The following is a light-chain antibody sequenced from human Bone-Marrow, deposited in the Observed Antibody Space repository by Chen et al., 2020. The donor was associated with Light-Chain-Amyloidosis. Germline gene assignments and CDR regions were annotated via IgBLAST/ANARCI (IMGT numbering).Light chain of an antibody. CDR2: LAS. Sequence: DIVMTQSPDSLAVSLGERATINCKSSQSVLYSYNNWNYLAWYQQKPGQPPKLLIYLASIRESGVPDRFSGSASGTDFTLTISSLQTEDVAVYYCQQYYSTPHTFGQGTKLEIK. CDR1: QSVLYSYNNWNY. V-gene: IGKV4-1*01. CDR3: QQYYSTPHT. J-gene: IGKJ2*01.